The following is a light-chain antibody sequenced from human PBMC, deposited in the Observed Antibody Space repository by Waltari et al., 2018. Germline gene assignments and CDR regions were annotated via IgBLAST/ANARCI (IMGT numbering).Light chain of an antibody. Sequence: DIVMTQSPDSLAVSLGERATINCKSSQSVLYSPNNRNSLAWYQQKSGQPPKLRIYWASTRESGVPDRVSGSGSGADFTLTISSLQAEDVAVYYCQQYYNTPRTFGQGTKVEIK. CDR1: QSVLYSPNNRNS. J-gene: IGKJ1*01. V-gene: IGKV4-1*01. CDR2: WAS. CDR3: QQYYNTPRT.